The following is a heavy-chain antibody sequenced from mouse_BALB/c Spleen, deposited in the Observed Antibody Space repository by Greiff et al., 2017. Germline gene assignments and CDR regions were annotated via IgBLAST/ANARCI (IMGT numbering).Heavy chain of an antibody. V-gene: IGHV5-17*02. CDR1: GFTFSSFG. CDR3: ARDGYSYYYAMDY. J-gene: IGHJ4*01. D-gene: IGHD2-3*01. CDR2: ISSGSSTI. Sequence: EVKLMESGGGLVQPGGSRKLSCAASGFTFSSFGMHWVRQAPEKGLEWVAYISSGSSTIYYADTVKGRFTISRDNPKNTLFLQMTSLRSEDTAMYYCARDGYSYYYAMDYWGQGTSVTVSS.